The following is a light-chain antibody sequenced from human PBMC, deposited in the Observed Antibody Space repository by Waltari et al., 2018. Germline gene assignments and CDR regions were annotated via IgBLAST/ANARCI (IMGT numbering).Light chain of an antibody. V-gene: IGLV2-14*03. J-gene: IGLJ1*01. Sequence: QSALTQPASVSGSPGQSITIPCPGTSSHVGAYNYVCWYQQHPGKAPKLIIYDVSVRPSGVSNRFSGSKSGNTASLTISGLHTEDEADYYCGTSTTTRNHVFGTGTKVTVL. CDR1: SSHVGAYNY. CDR2: DVS. CDR3: GTSTTTRNHV.